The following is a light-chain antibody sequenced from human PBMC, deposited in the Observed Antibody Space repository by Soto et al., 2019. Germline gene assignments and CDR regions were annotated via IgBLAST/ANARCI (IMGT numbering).Light chain of an antibody. CDR2: GAS. J-gene: IGKJ1*01. CDR1: QSVSNNY. Sequence: EIVLTDSPGTLSLSPWERATLSCRASQSVSNNYLAWYQQKPGQAPRLLIYGASNRATGIPDRFSGSGSGTDFTLTISRLEPEDFALYYCQQYGSSGTFGQATKVDIK. V-gene: IGKV3-20*01. CDR3: QQYGSSGT.